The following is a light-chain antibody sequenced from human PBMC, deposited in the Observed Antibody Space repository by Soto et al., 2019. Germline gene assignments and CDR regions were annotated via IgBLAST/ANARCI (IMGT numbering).Light chain of an antibody. CDR3: QQYNSYPAT. V-gene: IGKV1-5*01. Sequence: DIQMTQSPSTLSASVGDRVTITCRASQSISSWLAWYQQKPGKAPKLLIYDASSLESGVPSRFRGSGSGTEFTLTISSLQPHDFATYYCQQYNSYPATFGQGTKVEIK. CDR2: DAS. CDR1: QSISSW. J-gene: IGKJ1*01.